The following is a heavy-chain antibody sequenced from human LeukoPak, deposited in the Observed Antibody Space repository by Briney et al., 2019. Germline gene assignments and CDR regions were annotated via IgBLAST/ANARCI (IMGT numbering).Heavy chain of an antibody. D-gene: IGHD4-17*01. J-gene: IGHJ4*02. CDR2: ISSSSSYI. CDR3: ARAGDYGDHFDY. V-gene: IGHV3-21*01. Sequence: PGGSLRLSCVASGFTFSSYSMNWVRQAPGKGLEWVSSISSSSSYIYYADSVKGRFTISRDNAKNTLYLQMNSLRAEDTAVYYCARAGDYGDHFDYWGQGTLVTVSS. CDR1: GFTFSSYS.